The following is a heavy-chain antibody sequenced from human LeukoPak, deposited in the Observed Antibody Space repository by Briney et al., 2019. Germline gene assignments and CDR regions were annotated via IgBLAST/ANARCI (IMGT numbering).Heavy chain of an antibody. Sequence: PGGSLRLSCAASGFTFSSFAMTWVRQAPGKGLEWVSSISSSSSYIYYADSVKGRFTISRDNAKNSLYLQMNSLRAEDTAVYYCARDGGSYFWFDPWGQGTLVTVSS. J-gene: IGHJ5*02. D-gene: IGHD1-26*01. V-gene: IGHV3-21*01. CDR2: ISSSSSYI. CDR1: GFTFSSFA. CDR3: ARDGGSYFWFDP.